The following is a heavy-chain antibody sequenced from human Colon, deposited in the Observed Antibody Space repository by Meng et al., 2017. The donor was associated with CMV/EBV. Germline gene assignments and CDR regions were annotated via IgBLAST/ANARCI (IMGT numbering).Heavy chain of an antibody. D-gene: IGHD3-10*01. Sequence: YHFTGYFIHWVRQAPGQGLEWMGWINPNTDATHYARKFEGRVTMTRDVSTTTGYMDLTRLTSDDTAVYYCAIANYYRIVAWGFLIDYWGRGTLVTVSS. CDR2: INPNTDAT. CDR1: YHFTGYF. V-gene: IGHV1-2*02. J-gene: IGHJ4*02. CDR3: AIANYYRIVAWGFLIDY.